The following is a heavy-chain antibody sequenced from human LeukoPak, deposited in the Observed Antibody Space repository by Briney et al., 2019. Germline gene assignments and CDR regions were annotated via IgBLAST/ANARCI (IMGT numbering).Heavy chain of an antibody. Sequence: ASVKVSCKASGYTFTSYGISWVRQAPGKGLEWMGGSDPEDGETIYAQKFQGRVTMTEDTSTDTAYMELSSLRSEDTAVYYCATGYCSSTSCYFNYYYMDVWGKGTTVTVSS. CDR1: GYTFTSYG. D-gene: IGHD2-2*01. V-gene: IGHV1-24*01. CDR2: SDPEDGET. CDR3: ATGYCSSTSCYFNYYYMDV. J-gene: IGHJ6*03.